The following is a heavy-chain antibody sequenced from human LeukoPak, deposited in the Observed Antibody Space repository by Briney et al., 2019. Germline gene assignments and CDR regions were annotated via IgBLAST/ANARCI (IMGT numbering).Heavy chain of an antibody. V-gene: IGHV5-51*01. Sequence: GESLQISCKGSGYSFTSYWIGWVRQMPGKGLEWMGIIYPGDSDTRYGPSFQGQVTISADKSISTAYLQWSSLKASDTAMYYCARVVPAAIVESWFDPWGQGTLVTVSS. CDR2: IYPGDSDT. J-gene: IGHJ5*02. D-gene: IGHD2-2*01. CDR1: GYSFTSYW. CDR3: ARVVPAAIVESWFDP.